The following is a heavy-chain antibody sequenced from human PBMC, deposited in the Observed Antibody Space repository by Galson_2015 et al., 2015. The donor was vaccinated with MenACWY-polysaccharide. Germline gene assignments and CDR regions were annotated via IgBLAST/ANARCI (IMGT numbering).Heavy chain of an antibody. J-gene: IGHJ4*02. V-gene: IGHV1-8*01. D-gene: IGHD2-21*01. CDR2: MNPNSGNT. CDR3: ARIIARKYTFADS. CDR1: GYKFTSYD. Sequence: SVKVSCKASGYKFTSYDINWVRQATGHGLEWMGWMNPNSGNTGYAQTFQGRVTLTSRRAISTAFMELSSLRSEDTAVYYCARIIARKYTFADSWGQGTLVTVSA.